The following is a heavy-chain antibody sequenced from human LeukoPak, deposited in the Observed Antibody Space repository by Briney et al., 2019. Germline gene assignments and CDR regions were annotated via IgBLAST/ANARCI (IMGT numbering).Heavy chain of an antibody. D-gene: IGHD6-13*01. CDR2: IKQDGSEK. CDR1: GFTFSSYW. CDR3: ARVKWLSAAGTEGNFDY. Sequence: PGGSLRLSCAASGFTFSSYWMNWVRQAPGKGLEWVANIKQDGSEKYYVDSVKGRFIISRDNARNSLYLQMDSLRAEDTAVYYCARVKWLSAAGTEGNFDYWGQGTLVTVSS. V-gene: IGHV3-7*01. J-gene: IGHJ4*02.